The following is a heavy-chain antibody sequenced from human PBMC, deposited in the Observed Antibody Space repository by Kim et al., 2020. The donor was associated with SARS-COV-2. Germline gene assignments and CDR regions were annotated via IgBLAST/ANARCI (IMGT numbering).Heavy chain of an antibody. CDR1: GFTFSSSE. D-gene: IGHD3-22*01. CDR3: ASAYSDSSGYYAY. Sequence: GGSLRLSCAASGFTFSSSEMNWVRQAPGKGLEWVSYISSSGSTIYYADSVKGRFTISRDNAKKSLFLQMNSLRAEDTAVYYCASAYSDSSGYYAYWGQGTLVTVSS. CDR2: ISSSGSTI. J-gene: IGHJ4*02. V-gene: IGHV3-48*03.